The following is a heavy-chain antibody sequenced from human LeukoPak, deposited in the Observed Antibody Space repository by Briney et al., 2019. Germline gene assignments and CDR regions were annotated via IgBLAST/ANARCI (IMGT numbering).Heavy chain of an antibody. D-gene: IGHD5-18*01. CDR3: ARGVDTAIGGDKMRSFDY. CDR1: GGTFSSYV. J-gene: IGHJ4*02. V-gene: IGHV1-69*13. CDR2: IIPIFGTA. Sequence: SVKVSCKASGGTFSSYVISWVRQAPGQGLEWMGGIIPIFGTANYGQKFQGRVTIPADESTSTAYMELSSLRSEDTAVYYCARGVDTAIGGDKMRSFDYWGQGTLVTVSS.